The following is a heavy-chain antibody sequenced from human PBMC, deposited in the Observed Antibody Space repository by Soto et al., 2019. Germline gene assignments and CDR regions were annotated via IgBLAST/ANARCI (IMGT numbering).Heavy chain of an antibody. CDR2: ISSSSSYI. J-gene: IGHJ4*02. CDR1: GFTFSSYS. CDR3: ARDLGTVVAATPAFDY. Sequence: GGSLRLSCAASGFTFSSYSMNWVRPAPGKGLEWVSSISSSSSYIYYADSVKGRFTISRDNAKNSLYLQMNSLRAEDTAVYYCARDLGTVVAATPAFDYWGQGTLVTVSS. D-gene: IGHD2-15*01. V-gene: IGHV3-21*01.